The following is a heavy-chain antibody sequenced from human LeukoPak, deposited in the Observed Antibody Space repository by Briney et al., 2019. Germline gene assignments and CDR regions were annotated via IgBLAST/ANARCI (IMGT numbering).Heavy chain of an antibody. CDR2: IGPTGNT. CDR3: ARADQVMVVTPFFDY. Sequence: ASVRVSCKASGYTFTAYYMHWVRQAPGQGLEWIGRIGPTGNTVYVQKFQGRVTVTRDTSINTVYMEVNSLRSDDTAVYSCARADQVMVVTPFFDYWGQGTLVTVSS. CDR1: GYTFTAYY. J-gene: IGHJ4*02. D-gene: IGHD2-21*02. V-gene: IGHV1-2*06.